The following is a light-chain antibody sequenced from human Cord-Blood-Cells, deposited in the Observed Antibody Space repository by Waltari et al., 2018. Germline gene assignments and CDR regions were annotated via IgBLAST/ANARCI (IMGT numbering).Light chain of an antibody. Sequence: DIQMTQSPSSVSVSVEDRVTITCRASQSISSWLAWYQQKPGKAPKLLIYAASSLQSGVRSRFSGSGSGTDFTITISSLQPEDFATDYCQQANSFPWTFGQGTKVEIK. CDR3: QQANSFPWT. J-gene: IGKJ1*01. V-gene: IGKV1-12*01. CDR1: QSISSW. CDR2: AAS.